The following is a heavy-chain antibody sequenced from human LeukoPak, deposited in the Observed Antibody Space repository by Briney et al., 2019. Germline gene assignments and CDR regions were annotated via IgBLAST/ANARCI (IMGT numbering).Heavy chain of an antibody. D-gene: IGHD6-19*01. J-gene: IGHJ4*02. CDR2: INSDGSST. Sequence: GGSLRLSCAASGFTFNSFWMHWVRQAPGKGLVWVSRINSDGSSTSYADSVKGRFTFSRDNSNNTLYPQMNSLRVEDTAVYYCARGEYGSGWYRDWGQGTLVTVSS. V-gene: IGHV3-74*01. CDR1: GFTFNSFW. CDR3: ARGEYGSGWYRD.